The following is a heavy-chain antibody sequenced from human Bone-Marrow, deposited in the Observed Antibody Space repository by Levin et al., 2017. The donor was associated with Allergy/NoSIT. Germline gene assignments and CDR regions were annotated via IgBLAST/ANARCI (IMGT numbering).Heavy chain of an antibody. CDR2: IKSKTDGGTT. CDR3: TYRGGGYYSFYAFDS. V-gene: IGHV3-15*01. J-gene: IGHJ3*02. D-gene: IGHD3-22*01. Sequence: GESLKISCAASGFTFSNAWMSWVRQAPGKGLEWVGRIKSKTDGGTTDYAAPVKGRFTISRDDSKNTLYLQMNSLKTEDTAVYYCTYRGGGYYSFYAFDSWGQGTMVTVSS. CDR1: GFTFSNAW.